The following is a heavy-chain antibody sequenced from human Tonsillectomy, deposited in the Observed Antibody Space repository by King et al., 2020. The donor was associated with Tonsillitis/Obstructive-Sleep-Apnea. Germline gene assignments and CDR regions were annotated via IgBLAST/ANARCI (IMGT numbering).Heavy chain of an antibody. D-gene: IGHD2-2*01. CDR2: INHSGST. Sequence: VQLQQWGAGLLKPSETLSLTCAVYGGSFSGYYWSWIRQPPGKGLEWIGEINHSGSTNYNPSLKSRVTISVDTSKNQFSLKLSSVTAADTTVYYCARGCIVVPAAISQKFDYWGQGSLVTVSS. CDR1: GGSFSGYY. J-gene: IGHJ4*02. V-gene: IGHV4-34*01. CDR3: ARGCIVVPAAISQKFDY.